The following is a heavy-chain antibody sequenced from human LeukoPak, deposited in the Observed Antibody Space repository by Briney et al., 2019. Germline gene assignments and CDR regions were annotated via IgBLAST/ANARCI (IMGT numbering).Heavy chain of an antibody. D-gene: IGHD6-6*01. V-gene: IGHV3-48*04. Sequence: PGGSLRLSCAASGFTFSSYSMNWVRQAPGKGLEWVSYISSSSTIYYADSVKGRFTISRDNAKNSLYLQMNSLRAEDTAVYYCARDRATYSSSSWGLFDYWGQGTLVTVSS. CDR1: GFTFSSYS. J-gene: IGHJ4*02. CDR3: ARDRATYSSSSWGLFDY. CDR2: ISSSSTI.